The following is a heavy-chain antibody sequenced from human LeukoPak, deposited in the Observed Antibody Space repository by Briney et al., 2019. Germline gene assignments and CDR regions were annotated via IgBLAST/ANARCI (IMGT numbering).Heavy chain of an antibody. CDR3: ARASTVAGNHRPFDY. CDR2: INPKSGGT. V-gene: IGHV1-2*02. D-gene: IGHD6-19*01. J-gene: IGHJ4*02. CDR1: GYTFTGYY. Sequence: GASVKVSCKASGYTFTGYYMHWVRQAPGQGLEWMGWINPKSGGTEYAQKFQGRVTMTRDPSLSTAYMELSRLRSDDTAVFYCARASTVAGNHRPFDYWGQGTLVTVSS.